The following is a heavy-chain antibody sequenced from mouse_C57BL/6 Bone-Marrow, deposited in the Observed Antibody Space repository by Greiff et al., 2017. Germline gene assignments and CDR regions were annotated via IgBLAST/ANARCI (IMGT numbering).Heavy chain of an antibody. V-gene: IGHV1-15*01. CDR2: IDPETGGT. CDR1: GYTFTDYE. CDR3: TRGYDSGGGFAY. Sequence: QVQLQQPGAELVRPGASVTLSCKASGYTFTDYEMHWVKQTPVHGLEWIGAIDPETGGTAYNQKFKGKAILTADKSSSTAYMELRSLTSEDSAVYDCTRGYDSGGGFAYWGQGTLVTVSA. J-gene: IGHJ3*01. D-gene: IGHD1-1*01.